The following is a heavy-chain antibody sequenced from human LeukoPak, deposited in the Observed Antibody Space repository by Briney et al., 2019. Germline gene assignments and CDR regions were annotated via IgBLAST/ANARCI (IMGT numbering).Heavy chain of an antibody. V-gene: IGHV1-69*13. D-gene: IGHD1-26*01. CDR1: GGTFSSYA. J-gene: IGHJ4*02. CDR3: ARDQSYQYDY. Sequence: SVKVSCKASGGTFSSYAISWVRQAPGQGLEWMGGIIPIFGTANYAQKFQGRVTITAVESMSTVYMELSSLRSEDTAVYYCARDQSYQYDYWGQGTLVTVSS. CDR2: IIPIFGTA.